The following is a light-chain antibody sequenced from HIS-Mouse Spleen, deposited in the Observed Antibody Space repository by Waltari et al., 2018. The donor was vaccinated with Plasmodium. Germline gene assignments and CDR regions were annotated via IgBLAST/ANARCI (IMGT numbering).Light chain of an antibody. Sequence: AIQLTQSPSPLSASVGDRVTITCRASQGISSALAWYQQKPGKAPKLLIYDASSLESGVPSRFSGSGSGTDFTLTISSLQPEDFATYYCQQFNNYPRITFGQGTRLEIK. V-gene: IGKV1D-13*01. CDR3: QQFNNYPRIT. J-gene: IGKJ5*01. CDR1: QGISSA. CDR2: DAS.